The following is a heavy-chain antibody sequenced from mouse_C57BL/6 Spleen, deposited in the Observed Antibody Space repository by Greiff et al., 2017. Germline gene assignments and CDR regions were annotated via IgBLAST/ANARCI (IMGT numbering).Heavy chain of an antibody. CDR3: ARRGYSNWDAMDY. D-gene: IGHD2-5*01. CDR1: GYTFTSYW. J-gene: IGHJ4*01. CDR2: IDPNSGGT. Sequence: VQLQQPGAELVKPGASVKLSCKASGYTFTSYWMHWVKQRPGRGLEWIGRIDPNSGGTKYNEKFKSKATLTVDKHSSTAYMQLSSLTSEDSAVYYCARRGYSNWDAMDYWGQGTSVTVSS. V-gene: IGHV1-72*01.